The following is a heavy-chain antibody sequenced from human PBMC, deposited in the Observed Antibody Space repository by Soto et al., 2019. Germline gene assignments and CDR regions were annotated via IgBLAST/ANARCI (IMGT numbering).Heavy chain of an antibody. V-gene: IGHV4-4*02. J-gene: IGHJ3*02. CDR1: GGSISSSNW. Sequence: SETLSLTCAVSGGSISSSNWWSWVRQPPGKGLECIVEIYHSGSTNYNPSLKSRVTISVDKSKNQFSLKLSSVTAADTAVYYCARVGGYYVKRVFDIWGQGKMVTVS. D-gene: IGHD3-22*01. CDR3: ARVGGYYVKRVFDI. CDR2: IYHSGST.